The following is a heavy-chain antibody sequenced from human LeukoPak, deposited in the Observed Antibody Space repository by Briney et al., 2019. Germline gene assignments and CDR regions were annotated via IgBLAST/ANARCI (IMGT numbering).Heavy chain of an antibody. J-gene: IGHJ4*02. D-gene: IGHD3-16*01. Sequence: GGSLRLSCIVSGIPFSDAWMSWVRQAPGQGLEWVGRMRSKRGGGTTDYAAPVKGRFTISRDDSRNTLYLQMDSLQIEDTAVYYCTWMTTFFTFDFWGQGTRVTVSS. CDR3: TWMTTFFTFDF. CDR2: MRSKRGGGTT. V-gene: IGHV3-15*01. CDR1: GIPFSDAW.